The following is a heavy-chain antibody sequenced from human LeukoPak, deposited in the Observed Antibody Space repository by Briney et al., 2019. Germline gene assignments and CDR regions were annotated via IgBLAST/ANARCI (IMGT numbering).Heavy chain of an antibody. J-gene: IGHJ4*02. V-gene: IGHV1-2*02. Sequence: GASVKVSCKSSGYTFTGYYMHWVRQAPGQGLEWMGWINPNSGGTNYAQKFQGRVTMTRDTSISTAYMELSRLRSDDTAVYSCARGPIVVVPAADFHFGYWGQGTLVTVSS. CDR1: GYTFTGYY. CDR2: INPNSGGT. CDR3: ARGPIVVVPAADFHFGY. D-gene: IGHD2-2*01.